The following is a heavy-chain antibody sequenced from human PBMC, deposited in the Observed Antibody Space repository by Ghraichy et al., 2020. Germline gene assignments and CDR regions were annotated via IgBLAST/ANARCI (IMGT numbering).Heavy chain of an antibody. CDR2: IKQDGSEK. Sequence: GGSLRLSCAASGFTFSSYWMSWVRQAPGKGLEWVANIKQDGSEKYYVDSVKGRFTISRDNAKNSLYLQMNSLRAEDTAVYYCARDSVVVVAAEKYNSYYGMDVWGQGTTVTVSS. J-gene: IGHJ6*02. V-gene: IGHV3-7*01. D-gene: IGHD2-15*01. CDR1: GFTFSSYW. CDR3: ARDSVVVVAAEKYNSYYGMDV.